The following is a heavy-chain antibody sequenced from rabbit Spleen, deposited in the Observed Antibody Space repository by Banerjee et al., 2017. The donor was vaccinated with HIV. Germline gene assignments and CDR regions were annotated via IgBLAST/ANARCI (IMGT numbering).Heavy chain of an antibody. J-gene: IGHJ4*01. CDR1: GFSFSGSYY. V-gene: IGHV1S40*01. CDR3: VRDRGVDYTYGYAGNTDASPFNL. Sequence: QSLEESGGDLVKPGASLTLTCTASGFSFSGSYYMCWVRQAPGKGLEWIGCFAVLSGNTYYSNWVKSRFTISKTSSTTVTLQMTSLTAADTATYFCVRDRGVDYTYGYAGNTDASPFNLWGPGTLVTVS. D-gene: IGHD6-1*01. CDR2: FAVLSGNT.